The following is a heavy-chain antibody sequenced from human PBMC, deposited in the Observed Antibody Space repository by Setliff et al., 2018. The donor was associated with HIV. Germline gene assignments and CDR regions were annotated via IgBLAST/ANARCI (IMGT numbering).Heavy chain of an antibody. CDR3: AKGAGFYGDYTFDH. D-gene: IGHD4-17*01. CDR1: GPSINIHY. Sequence: SETLSLTCTVSGPSINIHYWSWIWQSPGKAFEWIGYIYSTGSTNYNPSLQSRVTISMVASRNQFSLKVTSVTAADTAVYYCAKGAGFYGDYTFDHWGQGRQVTVSS. V-gene: IGHV4-59*11. CDR2: IYSTGST. J-gene: IGHJ4*02.